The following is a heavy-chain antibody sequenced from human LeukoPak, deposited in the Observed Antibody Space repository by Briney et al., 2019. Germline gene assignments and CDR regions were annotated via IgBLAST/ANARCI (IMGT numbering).Heavy chain of an antibody. V-gene: IGHV1-69*13. CDR3: ARENPYYYDSSGYYYAGY. J-gene: IGHJ4*02. Sequence: SVKVSCKASGGTFSSYAISWVRQAPGQGLEWMGGIIPIFGTANYAQKFQGRVTITADGSTSTAYMELSSLRSEDTAVYYCARENPYYYDSSGYYYAGYWGQGTLVTVSS. D-gene: IGHD3-22*01. CDR1: GGTFSSYA. CDR2: IIPIFGTA.